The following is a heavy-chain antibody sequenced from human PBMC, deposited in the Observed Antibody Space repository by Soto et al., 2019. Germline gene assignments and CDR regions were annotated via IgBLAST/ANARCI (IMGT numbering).Heavy chain of an antibody. CDR1: GYTFTSYA. J-gene: IGHJ5*02. Sequence: ASVKVSCKASGYTFTSYAMHWVRQAPGQRLEWMGWINAGNGNTKYSQKFQGRVTITRDTSASTAYMELSSLRSEDTAVYYCARDFYDYRLWLVNWFDPWGQGTLFTVSS. CDR2: INAGNGNT. CDR3: ARDFYDYRLWLVNWFDP. V-gene: IGHV1-3*01. D-gene: IGHD3-16*01.